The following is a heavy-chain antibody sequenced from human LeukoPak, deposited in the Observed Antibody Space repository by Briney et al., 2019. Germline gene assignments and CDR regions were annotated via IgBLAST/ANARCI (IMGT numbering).Heavy chain of an antibody. CDR2: IRRTGGST. D-gene: IGHD6-19*01. CDR1: GFTFSNYY. J-gene: IGHJ4*02. Sequence: PGGSLRLSCAASGFTFSNYYMNWVRQAPGKGLEWVSAIRRTGGSTYYADSVKGRFTISRDNSKNTLYLQMNSLRAEDTAVYYCARDKSFEAVAVSGYFDYWGQGTLVTVSS. V-gene: IGHV3-23*01. CDR3: ARDKSFEAVAVSGYFDY.